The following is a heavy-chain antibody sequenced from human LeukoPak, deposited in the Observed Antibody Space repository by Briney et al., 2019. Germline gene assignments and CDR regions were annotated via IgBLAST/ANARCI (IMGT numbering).Heavy chain of an antibody. D-gene: IGHD3-16*01. V-gene: IGHV4-39*01. CDR1: GRSITTHNFY. Sequence: PSEILSLTCTVSGRSITTHNFYWGWVRQPPGKGLTWIGGISDDGSPFYNPSLQSRLTISIDTSKNQFSLRLTSVTAADTALYYCARLSDDGGLFDFWGQGTLVTVSS. CDR2: ISDDGSP. J-gene: IGHJ4*02. CDR3: ARLSDDGGLFDF.